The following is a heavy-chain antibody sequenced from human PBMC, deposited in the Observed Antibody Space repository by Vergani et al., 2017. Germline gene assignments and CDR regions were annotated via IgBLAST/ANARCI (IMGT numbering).Heavy chain of an antibody. CDR1: GFTFNSYG. J-gene: IGHJ4*02. D-gene: IGHD2-15*01. CDR3: AKEGGVYCSRGTCYPEY. CDR2: IRSDESRR. Sequence: QVQLVESGGGVVQPGGSLRLSCAASGFTFNSYGMHWVRQAPGKGLEWVASIRSDESRRYYGDSMEGPFTISRDNSKNTLYLQMKSLRPEDTAVYYCAKEGGVYCSRGTCYPEYWGQGTLVIVS. V-gene: IGHV3-30*02.